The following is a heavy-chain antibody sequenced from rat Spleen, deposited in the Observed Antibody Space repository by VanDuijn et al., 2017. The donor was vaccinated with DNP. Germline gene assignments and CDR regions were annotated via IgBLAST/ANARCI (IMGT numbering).Heavy chain of an antibody. V-gene: IGHV5S13*01. Sequence: EVQLVESGGGLVQPGRSLKLSCAASKFTFSNYDMAWVRQAPTKGLEWVAAIDTSGIRTYYPDSVKGRFTISRDNAENTLYLQMNSLRSEDTATYYCARHDYSAHNDYYGMDVWGQGTSVTVSS. CDR1: KFTFSNYD. J-gene: IGHJ4*01. CDR2: IDTSGIRT. D-gene: IGHD1-1*01. CDR3: ARHDYSAHNDYYGMDV.